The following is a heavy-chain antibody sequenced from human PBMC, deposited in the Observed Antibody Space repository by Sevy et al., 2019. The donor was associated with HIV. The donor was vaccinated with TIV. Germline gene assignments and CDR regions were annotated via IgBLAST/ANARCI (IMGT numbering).Heavy chain of an antibody. J-gene: IGHJ3*02. V-gene: IGHV4-59*08. Sequence: SETLSLTCTVSGGSINSDHWNWIRQPPGKGLEWIGYVYYTGGTNYNPSFKNGVTISVNRTKNQFFLKLTSVTAADAAVYYCARRNDFDIWGQGTMVTVSS. CDR2: VYYTGGT. CDR1: GGSINSDH. CDR3: ARRNDFDI.